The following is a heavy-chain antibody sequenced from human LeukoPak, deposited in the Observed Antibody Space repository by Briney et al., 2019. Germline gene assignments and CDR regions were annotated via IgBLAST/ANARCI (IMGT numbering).Heavy chain of an antibody. V-gene: IGHV3-30*18. CDR3: AKGGHDSSGYDY. J-gene: IGHJ4*02. D-gene: IGHD3-22*01. CDR1: GFTFSSYG. Sequence: GGSLRLSCAASGFTFSSYGMHWVRQAPGKGLEWVAVISYDGSNKYYADSVKGRFTISRDNSKNTLYLQMNSLRAEDTAVYYCAKGGHDSSGYDYWGQGTLVTVSS. CDR2: ISYDGSNK.